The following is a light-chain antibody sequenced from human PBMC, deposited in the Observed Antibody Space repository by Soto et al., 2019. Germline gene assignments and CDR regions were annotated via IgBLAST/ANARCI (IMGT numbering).Light chain of an antibody. J-gene: IGLJ2*01. CDR2: EVS. CDR3: SSYTSSSTQ. CDR1: SSDVGGYNY. V-gene: IGLV2-14*01. Sequence: QSVLTQPASVSGSPGQSITISCTGTSSDVGGYNYVSWYPQHPGKAPKLMIYEVSNRPSGVSNRFSGSKSGNTASLTISGLQAEDEADYYCSSYTSSSTQFGGGTKLTVL.